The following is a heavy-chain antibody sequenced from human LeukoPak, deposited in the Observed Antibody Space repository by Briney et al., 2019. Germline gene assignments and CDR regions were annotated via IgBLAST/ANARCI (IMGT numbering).Heavy chain of an antibody. D-gene: IGHD3-3*01. Sequence: PGGSLRLSCAASGFTFSSYAMHWVRQAPGKGLEYVSAISSNGGSTYYANSVKGRFTISRDNSKNTLYLQMGSLRAEDMAVYYCARGPADTYYDFWSGPQGRYFDYWGQGTLVTVSS. V-gene: IGHV3-64*01. CDR2: ISSNGGST. CDR1: GFTFSSYA. J-gene: IGHJ4*02. CDR3: ARGPADTYYDFWSGPQGRYFDY.